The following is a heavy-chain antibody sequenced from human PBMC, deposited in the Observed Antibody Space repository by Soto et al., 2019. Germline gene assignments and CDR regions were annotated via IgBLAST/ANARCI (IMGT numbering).Heavy chain of an antibody. Sequence: ASVKVSCKASGYTFTGYYMHWVRQAPGQGLEWMGWINPNSGDTNYAQKFQGRVTMTRDTSISTAYMELRSLRSDDTAVYYCARDRGVTPRIWFDPWGQGTLVTVSS. CDR1: GYTFTGYY. CDR3: ARDRGVTPRIWFDP. CDR2: INPNSGDT. D-gene: IGHD2-21*02. V-gene: IGHV1-2*02. J-gene: IGHJ5*02.